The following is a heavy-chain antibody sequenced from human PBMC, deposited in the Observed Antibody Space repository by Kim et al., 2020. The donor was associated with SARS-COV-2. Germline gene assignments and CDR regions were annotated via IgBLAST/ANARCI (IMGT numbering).Heavy chain of an antibody. J-gene: IGHJ4*02. CDR2: IYYSGST. D-gene: IGHD2-2*02. CDR3: ASPTTGYCSSTSCYTHFDY. V-gene: IGHV4-39*01. CDR1: GGSISSSSYY. Sequence: SETLSLTCTVSGGSISSSSYYWGWIRQPPGKGLEWIGSIYYSGSTYYNPSLKSRVTISVDTSKNQFSLKLSSVTAADTAVYYCASPTTGYCSSTSCYTHFDYWGQGTLVTVSS.